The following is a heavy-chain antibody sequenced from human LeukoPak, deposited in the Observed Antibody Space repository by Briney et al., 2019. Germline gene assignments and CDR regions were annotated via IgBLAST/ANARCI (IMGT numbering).Heavy chain of an antibody. V-gene: IGHV4-59*01. CDR3: ARGVDYDFWSGTLFDP. D-gene: IGHD3-3*01. CDR2: IYCSGST. Sequence: SETLSLTCTVSGGSISSYYWSWIRQPPGKGLEWIGYIYCSGSTNYNPSLKSRVTISVDTSKNQFSLNLNSVTAADTAVYYCARGVDYDFWSGTLFDPWGQGTLVSVSS. CDR1: GGSISSYY. J-gene: IGHJ5*02.